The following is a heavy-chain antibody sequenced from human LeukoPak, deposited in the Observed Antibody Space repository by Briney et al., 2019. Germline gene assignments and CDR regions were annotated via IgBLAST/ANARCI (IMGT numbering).Heavy chain of an antibody. D-gene: IGHD3-3*01. J-gene: IGHJ4*02. Sequence: GGSLRLSCAASGFTFSSYAMSWVRQAPGKGLEWVSSISSSSSYIYYADSVKGRFTISRDNAKNSLYLQMNSLRAEDTAVYYCASVGGDFWSGYYTGDYFDYWGQGTLVTVSS. V-gene: IGHV3-21*01. CDR3: ASVGGDFWSGYYTGDYFDY. CDR2: ISSSSSYI. CDR1: GFTFSSYA.